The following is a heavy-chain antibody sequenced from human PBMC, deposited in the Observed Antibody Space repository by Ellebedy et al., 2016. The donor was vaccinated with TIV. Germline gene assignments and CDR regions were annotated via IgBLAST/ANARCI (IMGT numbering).Heavy chain of an antibody. CDR3: AQDAQGYAFA. Sequence: PGGSLRLSCVASGFNFAGYHMNWVRQAPGKGLEWVSSISSSGTYMFYADSVKGRFTISTDDSRTTLFLQMNSLRADDTAVYYCAQDAQGYAFAWGQGTLVTVSS. J-gene: IGHJ4*02. D-gene: IGHD1-1*01. CDR2: ISSSGTYM. V-gene: IGHV3-21*04. CDR1: GFNFAGYH.